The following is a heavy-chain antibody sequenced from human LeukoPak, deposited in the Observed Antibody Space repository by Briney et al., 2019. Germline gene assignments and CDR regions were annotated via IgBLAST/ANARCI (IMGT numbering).Heavy chain of an antibody. CDR3: ARDRGHTFDY. J-gene: IGHJ4*02. Sequence: GGSLRLSCAASGFTFSSYWMHWVRQAPGKGLVWVSLINSDGSSTTYADSVKGRFTFSRDNAKNTLYLEMNSLRAEDSAVYYCARDRGHTFDYWGQGTLVTVSS. V-gene: IGHV3-74*01. CDR1: GFTFSSYW. CDR2: INSDGSST.